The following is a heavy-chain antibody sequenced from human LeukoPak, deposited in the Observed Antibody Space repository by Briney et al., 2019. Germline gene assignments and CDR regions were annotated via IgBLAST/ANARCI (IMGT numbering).Heavy chain of an antibody. Sequence: PSETLSLTCTVSGGSISSGSYYWSWIRQPAGKGLEWIGRIYTSGSTNYNPSLKSRVTISVDTSKNQFSLKLSSVTAADTAVYYCARVARSSGWPYYFDYWGQGTLVTVSS. J-gene: IGHJ4*02. CDR3: ARVARSSGWPYYFDY. CDR1: GGSISSGSYY. D-gene: IGHD6-19*01. CDR2: IYTSGST. V-gene: IGHV4-61*02.